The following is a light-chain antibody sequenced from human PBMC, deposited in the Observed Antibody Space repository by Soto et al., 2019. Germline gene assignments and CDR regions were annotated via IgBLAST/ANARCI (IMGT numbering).Light chain of an antibody. J-gene: IGKJ4*01. V-gene: IGKV1-39*01. Sequence: DIQMTQSPSSLSASVGDRVTITCRASQSISSYLNWYQQKPGKAPKLLIYAASSLQSGVPSRFSGSGSGTDFTLTISSLQPEDFATYYCQHYNSYPLTFGGGTKVDIK. CDR2: AAS. CDR1: QSISSY. CDR3: QHYNSYPLT.